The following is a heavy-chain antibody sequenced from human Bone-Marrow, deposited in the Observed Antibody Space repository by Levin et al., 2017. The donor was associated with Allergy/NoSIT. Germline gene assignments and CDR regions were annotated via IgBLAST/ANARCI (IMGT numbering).Heavy chain of an antibody. Sequence: PGGSLRLSCAASGLTFNNARMTWVRQAPGKGLEWVGRIQSKSDGGTTDYAAPVKGRFTISRDDSKNTLYLQMNSLKTEDTGVYYCATSYRTPAVRFLEWSTHHYHQMDVWGKGTTVTVSA. J-gene: IGHJ6*04. CDR3: ATSYRTPAVRFLEWSTHHYHQMDV. CDR1: GLTFNNAR. D-gene: IGHD3-3*01. V-gene: IGHV3-15*01. CDR2: IQSKSDGGTT.